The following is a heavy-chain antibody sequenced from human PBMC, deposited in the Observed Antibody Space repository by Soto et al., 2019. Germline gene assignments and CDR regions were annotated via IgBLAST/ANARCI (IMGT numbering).Heavy chain of an antibody. CDR2: IYYSGST. D-gene: IGHD3-16*01. Sequence: QVQLQESGPGLVKPSETLSLTCTVSGGTISSYYWSWIRQPPGKGLEWIGYIYYSGSTNYNPSLNSRVTISVVTSKNQFSLKLSSVTAADTAVYYCARAWGHHSDYFDYWGQGTLVTVSS. CDR3: ARAWGHHSDYFDY. V-gene: IGHV4-59*01. J-gene: IGHJ4*02. CDR1: GGTISSYY.